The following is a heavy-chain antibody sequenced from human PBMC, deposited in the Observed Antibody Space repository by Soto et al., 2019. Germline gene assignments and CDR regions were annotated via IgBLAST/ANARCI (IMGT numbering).Heavy chain of an antibody. CDR1: GGTFSSYA. CDR3: AREGMSGPSYYYYYGMDV. D-gene: IGHD3-3*01. V-gene: IGHV1-69*06. J-gene: IGHJ6*02. CDR2: IIPIFGTA. Sequence: SVKVSCKASGGTFSSYAISWVRQAPGRGLEWMGGIIPIFGTANYAQKFQGRVTITADKSTSTAYMELSSLRSEDTAVYYCAREGMSGPSYYYYYGMDVWGQGTTVTVSS.